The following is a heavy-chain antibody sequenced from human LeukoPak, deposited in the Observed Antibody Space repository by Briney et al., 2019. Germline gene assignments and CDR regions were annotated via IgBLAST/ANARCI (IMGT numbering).Heavy chain of an antibody. V-gene: IGHV4-39*07. CDR2: IYYSGST. CDR1: GGSISSGGYY. Sequence: SETLSLTCTVSGGSISSGGYYWSWIRQPPGKGLEWIGSIYYSGSTNYNPSLKSRVAISVDTSKNQFSLKMSSVTAADTAVYYCARLNAGYSHGYTFDYWGLGTLVTVSS. CDR3: ARLNAGYSHGYTFDY. D-gene: IGHD5-18*01. J-gene: IGHJ4*02.